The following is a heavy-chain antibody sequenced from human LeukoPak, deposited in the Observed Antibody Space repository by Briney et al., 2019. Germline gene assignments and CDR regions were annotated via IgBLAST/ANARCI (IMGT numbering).Heavy chain of an antibody. Sequence: SGGCLRLSCAASGFSFSSYWMTWVRQAPGKGLEWVANIRGVGREKKYVDSVKGRFTISRDNAKNSLYLQMDNLRAEDTAMYYCARTSSITCYDYWGRGTLVTVSS. V-gene: IGHV3-7*03. D-gene: IGHD2-2*01. CDR1: GFSFSSYW. J-gene: IGHJ4*02. CDR3: ARTSSITCYDY. CDR2: IRGVGREK.